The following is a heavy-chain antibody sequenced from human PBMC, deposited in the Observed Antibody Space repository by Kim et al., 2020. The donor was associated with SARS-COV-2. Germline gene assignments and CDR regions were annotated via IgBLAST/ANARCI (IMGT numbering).Heavy chain of an antibody. V-gene: IGHV3-7*01. J-gene: IGHJ4*02. Sequence: GGSLRLSCAASGFTFSSYWMTWVRQGLGEGLEWVGNIKQDGSAKYYMYSVKGRFTISRDNAKNSLYLQVNSRRAEDTGEYYCMGGPAGDYWGQGTLVTVSS. CDR2: IKQDGSAK. CDR1: GFTFSSYW. CDR3: MGGPAGDY.